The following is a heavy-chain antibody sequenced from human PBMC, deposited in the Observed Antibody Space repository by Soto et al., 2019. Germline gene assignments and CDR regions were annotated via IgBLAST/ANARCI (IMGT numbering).Heavy chain of an antibody. V-gene: IGHV3-30-3*01. Sequence: QVQLVESGGDVVQPGRSLRLSCAASGFTFSSYAMHWVRQAPGKGLEWVAVISYDGSNKYYADSVKGRFTISRDNSKNTLYLQMNSLRAEDTAVYYCARVLGDYLGYFDYWGQGTLVNVSS. CDR1: GFTFSSYA. J-gene: IGHJ4*02. D-gene: IGHD3-22*01. CDR3: ARVLGDYLGYFDY. CDR2: ISYDGSNK.